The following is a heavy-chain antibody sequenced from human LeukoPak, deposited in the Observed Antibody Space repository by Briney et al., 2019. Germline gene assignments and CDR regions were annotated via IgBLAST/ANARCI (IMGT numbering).Heavy chain of an antibody. CDR2: IWYDGSIK. CDR3: ARAVGPFDF. CDR1: EFTFTSYE. J-gene: IGHJ3*01. Sequence: GGSLRLSCAASEFTFTSYELNWVRQAPGKGLEWVAVIWYDGSIKYYADSVKGRFTISRDNSKNTLYLQMNSLRAEDTAVYYCARAVGPFDFWGPGTIVIVSS. V-gene: IGHV3-33*08.